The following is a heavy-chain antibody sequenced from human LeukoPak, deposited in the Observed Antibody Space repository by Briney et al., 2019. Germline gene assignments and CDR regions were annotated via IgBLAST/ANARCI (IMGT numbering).Heavy chain of an antibody. CDR3: ARKLTRYCSSTSFPVDY. D-gene: IGHD2-2*01. J-gene: IGHJ4*02. CDR1: GFTFSSYA. V-gene: IGHV3-30-3*01. Sequence: GGSLRLSCAASGFTFSSYAMHWVRQAPGKGLEWVAVISYDGSNKYYADSVKGRFTISRDNSKNTLYLQMNSLRAEDTAVYYCARKLTRYCSSTSFPVDYWGQGTLVTVSS. CDR2: ISYDGSNK.